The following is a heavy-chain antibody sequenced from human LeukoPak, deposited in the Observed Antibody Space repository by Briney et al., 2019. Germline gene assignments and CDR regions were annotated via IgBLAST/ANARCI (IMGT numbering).Heavy chain of an antibody. V-gene: IGHV3-23*01. CDR1: GFTFGSYA. CDR3: ARGSSTSYYYYGMDV. Sequence: GGSLRLSCAASGFTFGSYAMSWVRQAPGKGLEWVSAISGSGGSTYYADSVKGRFTISRDNAKNTLYLQMNSLRAEDTAVYYCARGSSTSYYYYGMDVWGQGTTVTVSS. D-gene: IGHD2-2*01. J-gene: IGHJ6*02. CDR2: ISGSGGST.